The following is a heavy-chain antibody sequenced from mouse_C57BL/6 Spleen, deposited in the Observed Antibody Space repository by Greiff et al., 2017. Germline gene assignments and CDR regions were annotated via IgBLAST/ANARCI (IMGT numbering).Heavy chain of an antibody. V-gene: IGHV1-52*01. Sequence: VQLQQPGAELVRPGSSVKLSCKASGYTFTSYWMHWVKQRPIQGLEWIGNIDPSDSETHYNQKFKDKATLTVDKSSSTAYMQLSSLTSEDSAVYYCARWGTGTSFAYWGPGTLVTVSA. CDR3: ARWGTGTSFAY. J-gene: IGHJ3*01. D-gene: IGHD4-1*01. CDR2: IDPSDSET. CDR1: GYTFTSYW.